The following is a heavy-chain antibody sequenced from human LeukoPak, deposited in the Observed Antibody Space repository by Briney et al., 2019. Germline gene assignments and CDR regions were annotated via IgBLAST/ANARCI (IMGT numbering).Heavy chain of an antibody. CDR2: IYHSGST. D-gene: IGHD3-22*01. V-gene: IGHV4-38-2*02. Sequence: SETLSLTCAVSGYSISSGYYWGWTRQPPGKGLEWIGSIYHSGSTYYNPSLKSRVTISVDTSKNQFSLKLSSVTAADTAVYYCARDYTMTDDYWGQGTLVTVSS. J-gene: IGHJ4*02. CDR1: GYSISSGYY. CDR3: ARDYTMTDDY.